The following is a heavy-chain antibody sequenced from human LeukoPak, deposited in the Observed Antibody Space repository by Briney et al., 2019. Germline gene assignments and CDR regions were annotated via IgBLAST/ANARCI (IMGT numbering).Heavy chain of an antibody. CDR1: GGSFSGYY. Sequence: SETLSLTCAVYGGSFSGYYWSWIRQPPGKGLDWIGSIYYSGSTYYNPSLKGRVTISVDTSKNQFSLTLSSVTAADTAVYYCARKAPYYSDGSGTLGTYYFDNWGQGTLVTVSS. CDR3: ARKAPYYSDGSGTLGTYYFDN. CDR2: IYYSGST. V-gene: IGHV4-34*01. J-gene: IGHJ4*02. D-gene: IGHD3-22*01.